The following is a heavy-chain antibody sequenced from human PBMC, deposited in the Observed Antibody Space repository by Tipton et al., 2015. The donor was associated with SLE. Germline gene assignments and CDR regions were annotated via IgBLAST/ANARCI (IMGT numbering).Heavy chain of an antibody. D-gene: IGHD6-13*01. V-gene: IGHV4-34*01. CDR3: ARERIAAAATGWFDP. CDR1: GGSFSGYY. J-gene: IGHJ5*02. Sequence: LRLSCAVYGGSFSGYYWSWIRQPPGKGLEWIGEINHSGSTNYNPSLKSRVTISVDTSKNQFSLKLRSVTAADSAVYYCARERIAAAATGWFDPWGQGTLVTVSS. CDR2: INHSGST.